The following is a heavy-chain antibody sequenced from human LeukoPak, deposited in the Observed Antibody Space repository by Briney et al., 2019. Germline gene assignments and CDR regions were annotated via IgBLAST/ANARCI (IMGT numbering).Heavy chain of an antibody. D-gene: IGHD6-13*01. V-gene: IGHV4-4*09. CDR3: ARHARGSAAAAGFDYFDY. CDR1: GGSISSYY. Sequence: SETLSLTCTVSGGSISSYYWSWIRQPPGKGLEWIGYIYTSGSTNYNPSLKSRVTISVDTSKNQFSLKLSSVTAADTAVYYYARHARGSAAAAGFDYFDYWGQGTLVTVSS. J-gene: IGHJ4*02. CDR2: IYTSGST.